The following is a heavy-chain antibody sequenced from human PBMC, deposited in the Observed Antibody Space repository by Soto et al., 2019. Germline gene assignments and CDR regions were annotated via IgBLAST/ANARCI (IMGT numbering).Heavy chain of an antibody. Sequence: PSETLSLTCAVSGGSISSGGYSWSWIRQPPGKGLEWIGYIYHSGGTYYNPSLKSRVTISVDRSKNQFSLKLSSVTAADTAVYYCARSILTGYYYDGMDVWGQGTTVTVSS. CDR3: ARSILTGYYYDGMDV. V-gene: IGHV4-30-2*01. J-gene: IGHJ6*02. CDR1: GGSISSGGYS. CDR2: IYHSGGT. D-gene: IGHD3-9*01.